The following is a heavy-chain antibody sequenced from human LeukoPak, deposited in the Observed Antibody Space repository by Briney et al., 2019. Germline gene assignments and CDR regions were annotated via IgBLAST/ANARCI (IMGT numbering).Heavy chain of an antibody. CDR1: GYTFTSYG. CDR2: ISAYNGNT. J-gene: IGHJ6*02. V-gene: IGHV1-18*01. Sequence: ASVKVSCKASGYTFTSYGISWVRQAPGQGVEWMGWISAYNGNTNYAQKLQGRVTMTTDTSTSTAYMELRSLRSDDTAVYYCARGYYDFWSGYYMFPEDYYGMDVWGQGTTVTVSS. CDR3: ARGYYDFWSGYYMFPEDYYGMDV. D-gene: IGHD3-3*01.